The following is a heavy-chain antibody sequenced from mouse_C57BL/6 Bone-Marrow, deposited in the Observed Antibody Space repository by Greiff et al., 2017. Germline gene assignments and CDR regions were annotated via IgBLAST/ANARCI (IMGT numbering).Heavy chain of an antibody. J-gene: IGHJ3*01. CDR1: GFNIKDDY. D-gene: IGHD1-1*01. V-gene: IGHV14-4*01. CDR3: TRYGSWFAY. Sequence: EVQLQQSGAELVRPGASVKLSCPASGFNIKDDYMHWVKQRPEQGLEWIGWIDPENGDTEYASKFQGKATITADTSSNTAYLQLSSLTSEDTAVYYCTRYGSWFAYWGQGTLVTVSA. CDR2: IDPENGDT.